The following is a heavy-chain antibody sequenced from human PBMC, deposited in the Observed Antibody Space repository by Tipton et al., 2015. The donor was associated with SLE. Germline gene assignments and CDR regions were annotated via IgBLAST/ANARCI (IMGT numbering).Heavy chain of an antibody. CDR3: ASGADAFDI. J-gene: IGHJ3*02. CDR1: GGSFSGYY. CDR2: INHSGST. Sequence: TLSLTCAVYGGSFSGYYWSWIRQPPGKGLEWIGEINHSGSTNYNPSLKSRVTISVDTSKNQFSLKLGSVTAADTAVYYCASGADAFDIWGQGTMVTVSS. V-gene: IGHV4-34*01.